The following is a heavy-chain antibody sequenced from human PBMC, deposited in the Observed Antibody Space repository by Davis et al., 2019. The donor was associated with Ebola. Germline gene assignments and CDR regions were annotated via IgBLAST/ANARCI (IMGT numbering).Heavy chain of an antibody. Sequence: PSDTLSLTFALPGASVSTAGWNWIRQSPSRGLEWLGRSYYKAKWYNAYAVSVKSRITINPNTSKNHFSLQLNSVTPEDTDLYYCARGWLRGGMDVWGEGTTVTVSS. CDR2: SYYKAKWYN. CDR1: GASVSTAG. J-gene: IGHJ6*04. V-gene: IGHV6-1*01. D-gene: IGHD5-18*01. CDR3: ARGWLRGGMDV.